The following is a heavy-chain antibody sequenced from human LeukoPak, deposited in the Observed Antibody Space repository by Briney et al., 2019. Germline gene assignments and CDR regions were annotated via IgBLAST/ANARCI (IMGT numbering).Heavy chain of an antibody. V-gene: IGHV3-11*04. CDR2: ISSSGSTI. CDR1: GFTFSDYY. D-gene: IGHD3-16*01. Sequence: GGSLRLSCAASGFTFSDYYMSWIRQAPGKGLEWVSYISSSGSTIYYADSVKGRFTISRDNAKNSLYLQMNSLRAEDTAVYYCAREFDYYYYYMDVWGKGTTVTVSS. CDR3: AREFDYYYYYMDV. J-gene: IGHJ6*03.